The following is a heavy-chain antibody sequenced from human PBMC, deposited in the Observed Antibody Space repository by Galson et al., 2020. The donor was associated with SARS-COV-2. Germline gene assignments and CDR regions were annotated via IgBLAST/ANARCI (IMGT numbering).Heavy chain of an antibody. Sequence: NSGGSLRLSCAASGFPFSTYSMNWVRLAPGKGLEWVSSISTSSSYTYYVDSVKGRFSISRDNPRNSLYLQMNSLRAEDTAVYYCARDEGIRGYNYGRLYYGMEVWGQGTTVTVSS. V-gene: IGHV3-21*01. J-gene: IGHJ6*02. D-gene: IGHD5-18*01. CDR1: GFPFSTYS. CDR3: ARDEGIRGYNYGRLYYGMEV. CDR2: ISTSSSYT.